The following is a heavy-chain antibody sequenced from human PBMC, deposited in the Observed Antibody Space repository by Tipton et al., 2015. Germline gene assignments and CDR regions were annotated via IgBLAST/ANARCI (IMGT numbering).Heavy chain of an antibody. CDR3: ARFRFQNQFEIDH. Sequence: TLSLTCTVSGGSVTSGSYYWSWIRQSPGEGLEWIGYIYYSGSTNYNPSLRSRVAMSMDTSKNQFSLKVTSVTAADTAVYFCARFRFQNQFEIDHWGQGTLVTVSS. V-gene: IGHV4-61*01. CDR1: GGSVTSGSYY. D-gene: IGHD3-3*01. J-gene: IGHJ4*02. CDR2: IYYSGST.